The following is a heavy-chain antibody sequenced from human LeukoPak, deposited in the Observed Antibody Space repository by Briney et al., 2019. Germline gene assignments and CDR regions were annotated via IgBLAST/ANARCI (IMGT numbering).Heavy chain of an antibody. CDR2: IKSKTDGGTT. Sequence: PGGSLKLSCAASGLSFSSYAMSWVRQAPGKGLEWVGRIKSKTDGGTTDYAAPVKGRFTISRDDSKNTLYLQMNSLKTEDTAVYYCTTDKISYFDYWGQGTLVTVSS. V-gene: IGHV3-15*01. CDR3: TTDKISYFDY. J-gene: IGHJ4*02. CDR1: GLSFSSYA.